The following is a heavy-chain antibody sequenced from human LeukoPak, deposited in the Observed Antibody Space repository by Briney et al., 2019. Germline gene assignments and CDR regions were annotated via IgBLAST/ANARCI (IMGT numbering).Heavy chain of an antibody. CDR3: ARYSSGNINWFDP. CDR1: GGSISSYY. J-gene: IGHJ5*02. Sequence: KTSETLSLTCTVSGGSISSYYWSWIRQPPGKGLEWIGYISYSGSTNYNPSLKSRVTISIDTSRNQFSLKLSSVTAADTAVYFCARYSSGNINWFDPWGQGTLVTVSS. D-gene: IGHD6-19*01. CDR2: ISYSGST. V-gene: IGHV4-59*08.